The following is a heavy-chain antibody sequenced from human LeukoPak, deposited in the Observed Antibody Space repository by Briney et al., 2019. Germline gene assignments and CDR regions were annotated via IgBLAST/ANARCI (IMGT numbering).Heavy chain of an antibody. V-gene: IGHV4-4*02. D-gene: IGHD1-1*01. Sequence: SETLSLTCAVSGGSISSSNWWSWVRQPPGKGLEWIGEIYHSGSTNYNPSLKSRVTISVDKSKNQFSLKLSSVTAADTAVYYCARSPGRRETDDYYFDYWGQGTLVAVSS. CDR3: ARSPGRRETDDYYFDY. J-gene: IGHJ4*02. CDR2: IYHSGST. CDR1: GGSISSSNW.